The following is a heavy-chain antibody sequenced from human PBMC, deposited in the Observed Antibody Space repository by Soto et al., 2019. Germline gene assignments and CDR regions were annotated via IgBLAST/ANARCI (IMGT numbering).Heavy chain of an antibody. V-gene: IGHV3-23*01. CDR1: GFTFSSYA. CDR3: AKDRGRVGVVVTAIYYYYGMDV. CDR2: ISGSGGST. J-gene: IGHJ6*02. Sequence: GGSLRLSCAASGFTFSSYAMSWVRQAAGKGMEWVSAISGSGGSTYYADSVKGRFTISRDNSKNTLYLQMNSLRAEDTAVYYCAKDRGRVGVVVTAIYYYYGMDVWGQGTTVTVSS. D-gene: IGHD2-21*02.